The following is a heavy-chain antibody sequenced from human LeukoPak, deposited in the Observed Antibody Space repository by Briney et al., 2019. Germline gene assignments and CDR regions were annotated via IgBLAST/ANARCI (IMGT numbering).Heavy chain of an antibody. CDR2: ISSTSTFI. J-gene: IGHJ6*03. CDR1: GFTFSRYS. Sequence: GGSLRLSCAASGFTFSRYSMNWVRQAPGKGLEWVASISSTSTFIYSADSVKGRFTISRDAAKNSLFLQMNSLRAEDTAIYYCARDCFDSSDYPQTYYYYYMDVWGKGTTVTVSS. V-gene: IGHV3-21*01. CDR3: ARDCFDSSDYPQTYYYYYMDV. D-gene: IGHD3-22*01.